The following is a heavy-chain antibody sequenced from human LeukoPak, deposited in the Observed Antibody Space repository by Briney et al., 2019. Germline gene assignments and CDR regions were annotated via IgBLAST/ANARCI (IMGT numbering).Heavy chain of an antibody. CDR3: ARSGGSGSYYARYYYYYMDV. CDR2: IIPIFDTA. Sequence: ASVKVSCKASGGTFSSYAISWVRQAPGQGLEWMGGIIPIFDTANYAQKFQGRVTITADTSTSTAYMELSSLRSEDTAVYYCARSGGSGSYYARYYYYYMDVWGKGTTVTVSS. CDR1: GGTFSSYA. V-gene: IGHV1-69*06. J-gene: IGHJ6*03. D-gene: IGHD3-10*01.